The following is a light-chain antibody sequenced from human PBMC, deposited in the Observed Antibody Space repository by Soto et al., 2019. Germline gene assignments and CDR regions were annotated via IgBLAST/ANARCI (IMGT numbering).Light chain of an antibody. V-gene: IGKV1-5*01. Sequence: DIQMTQSPSTLSASVGDRVTITCRASQSISRSLAWYQQKPGKAPNLLIYDVSSLESGVPSRFSGSGFGTEFTLTISSLQPDDFATYDCQQYNSYLLTFGPGTTVDIK. J-gene: IGKJ3*01. CDR1: QSISRS. CDR3: QQYNSYLLT. CDR2: DVS.